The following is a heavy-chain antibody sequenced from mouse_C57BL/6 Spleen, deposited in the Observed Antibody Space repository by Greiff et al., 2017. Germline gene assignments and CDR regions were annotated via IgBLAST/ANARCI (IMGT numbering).Heavy chain of an antibody. CDR3: ARPGYYGSSYGDFDY. J-gene: IGHJ2*02. V-gene: IGHV5-17*01. Sequence: EVKLVESGGGLVKPGGSLKLSCAASGFTFSDYGMHWVRQAPEKGLEWVAYISSGSSTIYYADTVKGRFTISRDNAKNTLFLQMTSLRSEDTAMYYCARPGYYGSSYGDFDYWGQGTSLTVSS. CDR1: GFTFSDYG. D-gene: IGHD1-1*01. CDR2: ISSGSSTI.